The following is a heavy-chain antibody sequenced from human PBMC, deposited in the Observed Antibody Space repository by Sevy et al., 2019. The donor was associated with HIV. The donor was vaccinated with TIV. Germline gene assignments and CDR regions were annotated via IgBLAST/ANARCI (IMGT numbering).Heavy chain of an antibody. CDR1: GGTFSSYA. CDR3: ARGGNYYDSSVSSYYYYMDV. D-gene: IGHD3-22*01. CDR2: IIPIFGTA. V-gene: IGHV1-69*06. J-gene: IGHJ6*03. Sequence: ASVKVSCKASGGTFSSYAISWVRQAPGQGLEWMGGIIPIFGTANYAQKFQGGVTITADKSTSTAYMELSSLRSEDTAVYYCARGGNYYDSSVSSYYYYMDVWGKGTTVTVSS.